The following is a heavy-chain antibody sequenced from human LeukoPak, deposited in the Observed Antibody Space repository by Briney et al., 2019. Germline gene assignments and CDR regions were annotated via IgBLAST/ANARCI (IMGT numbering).Heavy chain of an antibody. Sequence: PGRSLRLSCAASGFTVSSNYMSWVRQAPGKGLEWVSVIYSGGSTYYADSVKGRFTISRDNSKNALYLQMNSLRAEDTAVYYCARDRGENGMDVWGQGTTVTVSS. D-gene: IGHD3-10*01. CDR3: ARDRGENGMDV. V-gene: IGHV3-66*01. CDR2: IYSGGST. CDR1: GFTVSSNY. J-gene: IGHJ6*02.